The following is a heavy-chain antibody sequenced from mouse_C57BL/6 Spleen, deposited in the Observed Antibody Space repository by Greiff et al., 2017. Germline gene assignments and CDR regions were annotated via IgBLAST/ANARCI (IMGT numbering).Heavy chain of an antibody. CDR1: GYTFTSYW. J-gene: IGHJ4*01. D-gene: IGHD1-1*01. Sequence: VQLQQPGAELVKPGASVKLSCAASGYTFTSYWMHWVKQRPGQGLEWIGMIHPNSGSTNYNEKFKSKATLTVDKTSSTAYMQLISLTSEDSAVYYCARAIRTVVAPYAMDYWGQGTSVTVSS. CDR2: IHPNSGST. CDR3: ARAIRTVVAPYAMDY. V-gene: IGHV1-64*01.